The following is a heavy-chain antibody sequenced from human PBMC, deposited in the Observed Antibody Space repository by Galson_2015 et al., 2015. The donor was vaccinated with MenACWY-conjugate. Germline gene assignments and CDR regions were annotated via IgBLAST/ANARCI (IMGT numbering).Heavy chain of an antibody. D-gene: IGHD1-26*01. J-gene: IGHJ6*02. CDR1: GYSFTNYW. V-gene: IGHV5-51*01. CDR2: INPADSNI. Sequence: QSGAEVKKPGESLTISCMGSGYSFTNYWIAWVRQMPGKGLEWVGLINPADSNIRYSPSFQGQVTISADESISTAHLQWSSLKASDTAMYYCARHPPGGRGMDVWGRGTTVTVSS. CDR3: ARHPPGGRGMDV.